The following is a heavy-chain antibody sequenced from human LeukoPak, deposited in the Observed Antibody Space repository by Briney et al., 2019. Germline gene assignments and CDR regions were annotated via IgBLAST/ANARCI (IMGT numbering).Heavy chain of an antibody. CDR2: IFPSGGEI. Sequence: GGSLRLSCAVSGFTFSNYEINWVRQPPGKGLEWVSSIFPSGGEIHYADSVRGRFTISRDNSKSTLSLQMNSLRAEDTAIYYCATYRQVLLPFESWGQGTLVTVSS. CDR3: ATYRQVLLPFES. J-gene: IGHJ4*02. D-gene: IGHD2-8*02. V-gene: IGHV3-23*01. CDR1: GFTFSNYE.